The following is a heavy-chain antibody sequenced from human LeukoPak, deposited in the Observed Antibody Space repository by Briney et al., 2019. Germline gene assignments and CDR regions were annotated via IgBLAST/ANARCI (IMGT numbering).Heavy chain of an antibody. J-gene: IGHJ4*02. V-gene: IGHV4-30-4*01. Sequence: PSETLSLTCTVSGGSISSGDYYWSWIRQPPGKGLEWIGYIYHSGSTYYNPSLKSRVTISVDTSKNQFSLKLSSVTAADTAVYYCARATGYSYGSAIDYWGQGTLVTVS. CDR2: IYHSGST. CDR1: GGSISSGDYY. D-gene: IGHD5-18*01. CDR3: ARATGYSYGSAIDY.